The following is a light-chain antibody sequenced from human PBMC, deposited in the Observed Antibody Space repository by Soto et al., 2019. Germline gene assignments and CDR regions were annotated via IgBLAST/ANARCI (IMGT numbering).Light chain of an antibody. J-gene: IGLJ1*01. CDR3: ISYTGFDTYV. V-gene: IGLV2-14*03. CDR2: DVT. Sequence: QSVLTQPASVSASPGQSITISCTGTSTDIGDYKFVSWYQQHPGKAPKLMIYDVTSRPSGVSNRFSGSKSGNTASLIISGLQAEDEGDYYCISYTGFDTYVFGTGTKVTV. CDR1: STDIGDYKF.